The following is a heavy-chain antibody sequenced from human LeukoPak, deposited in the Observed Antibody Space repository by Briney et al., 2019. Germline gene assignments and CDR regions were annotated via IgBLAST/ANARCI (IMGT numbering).Heavy chain of an antibody. V-gene: IGHV3-11*06. CDR2: ISSSSSYT. J-gene: IGHJ4*02. D-gene: IGHD5-18*01. Sequence: GGSLRHSCAASGFTLSDYYMSWIRQAPGKGLEWVSYISSSSSYTNYADSVKGRFTISRDNAKNSLYLQMNSLRAEDTAVYYCARADTAMAFDYWGQGTLVTVSS. CDR3: ARADTAMAFDY. CDR1: GFTLSDYY.